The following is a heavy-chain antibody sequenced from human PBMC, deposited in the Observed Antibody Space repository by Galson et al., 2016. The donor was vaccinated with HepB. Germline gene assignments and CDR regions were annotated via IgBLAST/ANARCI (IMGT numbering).Heavy chain of an antibody. V-gene: IGHV1-69*13. Sequence: SVKVSCKASGGTFNSYSLNWVRQAPGQGLEWMAEIIPISGTSNYAQKFQGRVTITADESTSTAYMELSSLRSEDTAVYYCGGVEDGYNRHYYHGMDVWGQGTTVTVSS. CDR2: IIPISGTS. J-gene: IGHJ6*01. CDR1: GGTFNSYS. CDR3: GGVEDGYNRHYYHGMDV. D-gene: IGHD5-24*01.